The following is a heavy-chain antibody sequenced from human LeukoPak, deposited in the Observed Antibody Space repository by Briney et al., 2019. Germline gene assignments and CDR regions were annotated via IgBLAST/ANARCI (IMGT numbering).Heavy chain of an antibody. D-gene: IGHD3-22*01. V-gene: IGHV3-53*01. CDR3: RGGPRAHYYDSSGYSRG. Sequence: GRSLRLAWAASGFTASSNYMTCVRQAPGKGLEWVSVIYRGGSTYYADSVKGRFTISREHSKNTPYLHMNSLGAEDTAVYYFRGGPRAHYYDSSGYSRGWGQGTLVTVSS. CDR1: GFTASSNY. J-gene: IGHJ4*02. CDR2: IYRGGST.